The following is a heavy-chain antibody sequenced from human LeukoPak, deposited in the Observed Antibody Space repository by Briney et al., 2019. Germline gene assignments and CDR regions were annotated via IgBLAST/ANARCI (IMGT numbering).Heavy chain of an antibody. J-gene: IGHJ6*03. D-gene: IGHD3-10*01. V-gene: IGHV3-23*01. CDR3: AKAIVRGVPYYMDV. CDR2: ISGSGGST. CDR1: GFTFSSYA. Sequence: GGSLRLSCAASGFTFSSYAMSWVRQAPGKGLEWVSAISGSGGSTYYADSVKGRCTISRDNSKNTLYLQMNSLRAEDTAVNYCAKAIVRGVPYYMDVWGKGTTVTVSS.